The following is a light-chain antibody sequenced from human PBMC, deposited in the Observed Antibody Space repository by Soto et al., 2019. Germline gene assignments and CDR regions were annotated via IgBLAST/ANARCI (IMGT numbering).Light chain of an antibody. CDR3: QQYNDWPLT. J-gene: IGKJ3*01. V-gene: IGKV3-15*01. CDR2: GAS. Sequence: EIVMTQSPATLSVSPGERATLSCRASQSISINLAWYQQKPGQAPRLLIYGASTRATGIPARFSGSGSGTEFTLTISSLQSEDFAVYYCQQYNDWPLTFGPGTKVDIK. CDR1: QSISIN.